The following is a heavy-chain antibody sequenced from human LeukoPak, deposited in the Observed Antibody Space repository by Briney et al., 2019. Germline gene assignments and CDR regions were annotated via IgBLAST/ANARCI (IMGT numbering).Heavy chain of an antibody. D-gene: IGHD3-16*02. CDR3: ARDYDYPWGSYRYDAFDV. Sequence: GGSLRLSCAASGFTFSNYWMRWVRQAPGKELVWVSHINSDASTTTYADFVKGRFTISRDNAKNTLYLQMNSLGAEDTAVYYCARDYDYPWGSYRYDAFDVWGQGTVVTVPS. CDR2: INSDASTT. V-gene: IGHV3-74*01. CDR1: GFTFSNYW. J-gene: IGHJ3*01.